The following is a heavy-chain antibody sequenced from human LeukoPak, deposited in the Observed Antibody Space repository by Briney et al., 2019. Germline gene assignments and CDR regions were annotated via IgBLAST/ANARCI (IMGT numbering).Heavy chain of an antibody. CDR2: IRYDGSNK. D-gene: IGHD3-3*01. J-gene: IGHJ4*02. CDR1: GFTFSSYG. CDR3: AREEYYDLWSGYIVY. V-gene: IGHV3-30*02. Sequence: GGSLRLSCAASGFTFSSYGMQWVRQAPGKGLEWVAFIRYDGSNKYYADSVKGRFTISRDNSKNTLYLQMNSLRAEDTAVYYCAREEYYDLWSGYIVYWGKGTLVTVSS.